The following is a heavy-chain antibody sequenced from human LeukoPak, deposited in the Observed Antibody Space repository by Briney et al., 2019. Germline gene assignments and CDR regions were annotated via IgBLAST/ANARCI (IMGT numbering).Heavy chain of an antibody. D-gene: IGHD5-12*01. Sequence: SETLSLTCTVSGGSISSGSYYWSWIRQPAGKGLEWIGRIYTSGSTNYNPSLKSRVTMSVDTSKNHISLKLSSVTAADTAVYYCTRGKVATSGAFDIWGQGTMVTVSS. CDR2: IYTSGST. J-gene: IGHJ3*02. CDR1: GGSISSGSYY. V-gene: IGHV4-61*02. CDR3: TRGKVATSGAFDI.